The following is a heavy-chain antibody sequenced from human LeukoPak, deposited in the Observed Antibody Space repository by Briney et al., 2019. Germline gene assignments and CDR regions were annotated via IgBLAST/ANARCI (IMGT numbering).Heavy chain of an antibody. J-gene: IGHJ6*02. V-gene: IGHV3-7*01. CDR2: IKKDGSEK. Sequence: PGGSLRLSCATSGFTFSTYWMSWVRKAPGKGLEWVANIKKDGSEKYYVDSVKGRFTISRDNAKNSLYLQMNSLGAEDTAVYYCARDKCSSTICYYYYGMDVWGQGTTVTLSS. D-gene: IGHD2-2*01. CDR1: GFTFSTYW. CDR3: ARDKCSSTICYYYYGMDV.